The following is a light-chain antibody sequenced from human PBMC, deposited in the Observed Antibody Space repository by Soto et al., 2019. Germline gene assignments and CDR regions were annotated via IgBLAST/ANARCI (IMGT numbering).Light chain of an antibody. Sequence: QSALTQPASVSGSPGQSITISCTGTSGDIGDYNYVSWYQQHPGKAPKLMIYEVTERPSGVPDRFSGSKSGNTASLTVSGLQAEDEADYYCTSYAGTNSVYVFGAGTKLTVL. CDR3: TSYAGTNSVYV. V-gene: IGLV2-8*01. CDR2: EVT. J-gene: IGLJ1*01. CDR1: SGDIGDYNY.